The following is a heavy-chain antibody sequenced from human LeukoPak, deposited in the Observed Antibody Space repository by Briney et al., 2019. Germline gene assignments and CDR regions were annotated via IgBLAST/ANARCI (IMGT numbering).Heavy chain of an antibody. CDR1: GFTFNDYY. V-gene: IGHV3-11*01. Sequence: GGSLRLSCAASGFTFNDYYMSWIRQAPGKGLEWLSYINIGGTNTHYADSVKGRFTISRDNAKKSLYLEMNNLRAEDTAVYYCATDGAGFDTWGQGVLSPSPQ. CDR3: ATDGAGFDT. J-gene: IGHJ5*02. CDR2: INIGGTNT.